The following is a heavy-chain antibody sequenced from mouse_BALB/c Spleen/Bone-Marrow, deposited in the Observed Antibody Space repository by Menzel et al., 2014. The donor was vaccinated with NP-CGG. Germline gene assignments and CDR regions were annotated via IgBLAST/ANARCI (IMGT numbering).Heavy chain of an antibody. CDR3: ARFPMGY. J-gene: IGHJ4*01. CDR1: GFTFTDYY. CDR2: IRNKAYGYTT. V-gene: IGHV7-3*02. Sequence: VQLKDSGGGLVQPGGSLRLSCTTSGFTFTDYYMSWVRQPPGKALEWLAFIRNKAYGYTTEYSASVRGRFTISRDNSQSILYLQMNTLRAEDSATYYCARFPMGYWGQGTSVTVSS.